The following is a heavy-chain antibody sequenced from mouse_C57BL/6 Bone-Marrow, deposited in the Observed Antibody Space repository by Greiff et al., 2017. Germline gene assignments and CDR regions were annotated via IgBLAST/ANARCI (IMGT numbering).Heavy chain of an antibody. CDR2: IDPSDSYP. CDR3: ARPIYDGYPLYFDV. Sequence: QVQLQQSGAELVMPGASVKLSCKASGYTFTSYWMHWVKQRPGQGLEWIGEIDPSDSYPNYNQKFKGKSTLTVDKSSSTAYMQLSSLTSDDAAFYYCARPIYDGYPLYFDVWGTGTTVTVSS. J-gene: IGHJ1*03. CDR1: GYTFTSYW. V-gene: IGHV1-69*01. D-gene: IGHD2-3*01.